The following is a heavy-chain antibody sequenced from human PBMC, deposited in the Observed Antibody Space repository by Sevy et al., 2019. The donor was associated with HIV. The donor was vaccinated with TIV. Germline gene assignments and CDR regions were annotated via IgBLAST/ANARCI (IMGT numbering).Heavy chain of an antibody. J-gene: IGHJ4*02. Sequence: ASVKVSCKVSGKNLNDLPMHWVRQAPGKGLEWMGRFDPEDGERIYAQKFQGRVTMTEDTSRDTDYMELNSLRSEDTAMYYCATTREYYEDNSGYLDYWGQGILVTVSS. CDR2: FDPEDGER. D-gene: IGHD3-16*01. CDR3: ATTREYYEDNSGYLDY. V-gene: IGHV1-24*01. CDR1: GKNLNDLP.